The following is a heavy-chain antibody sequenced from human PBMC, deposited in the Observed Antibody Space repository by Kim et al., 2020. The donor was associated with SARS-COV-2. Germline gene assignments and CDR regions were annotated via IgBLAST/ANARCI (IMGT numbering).Heavy chain of an antibody. CDR3: ARDLYSSGWPFDY. CDR1: GFTFSSYS. CDR2: ISRSSSNI. J-gene: IGHJ4*02. D-gene: IGHD6-19*01. Sequence: GGSLRLSCAASGFTFSSYSMNWVRQAPGKGLEWISYISRSSSNIYYADSVKGRFTISRDNAKNSLFLQMNSLRDEDTAVYYCARDLYSSGWPFDYWGQGTLVTVSS. V-gene: IGHV3-48*02.